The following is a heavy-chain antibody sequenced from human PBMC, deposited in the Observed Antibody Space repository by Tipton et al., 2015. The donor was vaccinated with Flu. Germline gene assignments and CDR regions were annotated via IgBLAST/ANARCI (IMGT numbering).Heavy chain of an antibody. Sequence: SLRLSCEVSEFTFSIYWMTWVRQAPGKGLEWVANIKEDGSDKYYADTVKGRFTVSRDNAKNSLYLQMNSLRAEDTAVYYCVRKRGFCSTSRRCSRGPNFDSWGQGSQVTVSS. CDR3: VRKRGFCSTSRRCSRGPNFDS. D-gene: IGHD1-26*01. CDR1: EFTFSIYW. V-gene: IGHV3-7*01. J-gene: IGHJ4*02. CDR2: IKEDGSDK.